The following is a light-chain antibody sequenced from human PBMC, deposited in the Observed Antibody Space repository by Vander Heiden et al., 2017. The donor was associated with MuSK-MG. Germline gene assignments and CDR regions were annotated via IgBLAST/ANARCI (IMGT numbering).Light chain of an antibody. Sequence: DIQMTQFPSSLSASLGDRVTITCRASQSIISYLNWYQQRPVKAPKLLIYAASSLQSGVPSRFSGSGSGTDFTLTMRRLQPEDFATYYCHRSDDTGFTFGPGTKVDIK. V-gene: IGKV1-39*01. CDR3: HRSDDTGFT. CDR1: QSIISY. CDR2: AAS. J-gene: IGKJ3*01.